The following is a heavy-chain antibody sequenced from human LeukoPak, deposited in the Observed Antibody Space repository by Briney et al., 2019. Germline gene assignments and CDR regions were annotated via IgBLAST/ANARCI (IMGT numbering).Heavy chain of an antibody. CDR2: INDSGRI. V-gene: IGHV4-34*01. J-gene: IGHJ6*03. D-gene: IGHD1-7*01. Sequence: PSETLSLICAVYGGSFNNYYWNWIRQAPGKGLEWIGEINDSGRIIYNPSLKSRVTISVDTSKNQFSLRLSSVTAADTGIYYCARRWNYGIHYHIDVWGEGTTVTVSS. CDR1: GGSFNNYY. CDR3: ARRWNYGIHYHIDV.